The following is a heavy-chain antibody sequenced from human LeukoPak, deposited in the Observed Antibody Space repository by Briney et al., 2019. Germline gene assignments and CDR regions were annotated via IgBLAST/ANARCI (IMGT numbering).Heavy chain of an antibody. CDR1: GASIRSGRNY. CDR2: IYYSGSS. J-gene: IGHJ4*02. Sequence: SETLSLTRNVSGASIRSGRNYWGWIRQSPGKGLEWFGSIYYSGSSSYNPSLQSRVSISVDTSKNHISLKVFSLTAADTALYYCARHVSGSAMMHYFDYWGQGNLVTVSS. CDR3: ARHVSGSAMMHYFDY. V-gene: IGHV4-39*01. D-gene: IGHD5-18*01.